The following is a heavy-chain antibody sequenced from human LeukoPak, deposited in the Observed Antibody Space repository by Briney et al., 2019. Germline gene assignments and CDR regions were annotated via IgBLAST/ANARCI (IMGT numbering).Heavy chain of an antibody. J-gene: IGHJ4*02. D-gene: IGHD2-2*01. CDR1: GGSFSSYY. Sequence: SETLSLTCTVSGGSFSSYYWSWIRQPAGKGLDWIGRIYNSGGTNYNPFLESRVTMSVDTSKNQFSLKLSSVTAADTAVYYCARAHCTATSCHHFDYWGQGALVTVSS. CDR3: ARAHCTATSCHHFDY. V-gene: IGHV4-4*07. CDR2: IYNSGGT.